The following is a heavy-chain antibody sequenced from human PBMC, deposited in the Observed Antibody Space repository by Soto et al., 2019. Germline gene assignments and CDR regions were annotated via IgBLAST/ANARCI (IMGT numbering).Heavy chain of an antibody. Sequence: GGSLRLSCAASGFTFSSYGMHWVRQAPGKGLEWVAVIWYDGSNKYYADSVKGRFAISRDNSKNTLYLQMNSLRAEDTAVYYCARDHVDTAMGHAFDIWGQGTMVTVSS. CDR3: ARDHVDTAMGHAFDI. CDR2: IWYDGSNK. J-gene: IGHJ3*02. V-gene: IGHV3-33*01. CDR1: GFTFSSYG. D-gene: IGHD5-18*01.